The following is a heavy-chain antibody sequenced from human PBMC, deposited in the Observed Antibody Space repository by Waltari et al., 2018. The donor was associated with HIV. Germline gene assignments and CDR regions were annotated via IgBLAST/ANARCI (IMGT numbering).Heavy chain of an antibody. CDR3: ARRWTTVTTDSLDL. V-gene: IGHV4-34*01. CDR1: GGSFNGYS. D-gene: IGHD4-17*01. J-gene: IGHJ2*01. Sequence: QVQLQQWGAGLLKPSETLSLTCAVYGGSFNGYSWSWIRQAPGKGLEGIGEINHGGRTTYNPSLKSRVTRSVDTSKNQFSLKVSFVTAADTAVYDCARRWTTVTTDSLDLWGRGTLVTVSS. CDR2: INHGGRT.